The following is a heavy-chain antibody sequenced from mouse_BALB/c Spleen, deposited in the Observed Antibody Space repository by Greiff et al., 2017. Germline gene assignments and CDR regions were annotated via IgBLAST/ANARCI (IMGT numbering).Heavy chain of an antibody. CDR3: ARTARARYFDY. V-gene: IGHV7-3*02. CDR1: GFTFTDFY. CDR2: IRNKANGYTT. J-gene: IGHJ2*01. D-gene: IGHD3-2*01. Sequence: EVKLMESGGGLVQPGGSLRLSCATSGFTFTDFYMSWVRQPPGKALEWLGFIRNKANGYTTEYSASVKVRFTISRDNSQSILYLQMNTLRAEDSATYYCARTARARYFDYWGQGTTLTVSS.